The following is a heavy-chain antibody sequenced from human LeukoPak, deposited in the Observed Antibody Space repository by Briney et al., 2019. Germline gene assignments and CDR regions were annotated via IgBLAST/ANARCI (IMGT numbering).Heavy chain of an antibody. CDR2: ISHDGSNK. Sequence: GRSLRLSCAASGFSFSSYAMHWVRQAPGKGLEWVAVISHDGSNKYYADSVKGRFTISRDNSKNTLYLQMNSLRAEDTAVYYCARDQYYDYVWGSYRYSHGHGMDVWGQGTTVTVSS. V-gene: IGHV3-30-3*01. D-gene: IGHD3-16*02. J-gene: IGHJ6*02. CDR3: ARDQYYDYVWGSYRYSHGHGMDV. CDR1: GFSFSSYA.